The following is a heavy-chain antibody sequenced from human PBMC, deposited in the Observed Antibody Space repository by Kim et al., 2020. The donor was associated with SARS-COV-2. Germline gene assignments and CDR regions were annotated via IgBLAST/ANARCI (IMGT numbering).Heavy chain of an antibody. D-gene: IGHD5-12*01. Sequence: GGSLRLSCAASGFTFSRFWMSWVRQAPGKGLEWVANINEDGSDKYCVDSVKGRFTISRDNAKNSLYLQMNSLGAEDTAVYYCARDGYSGYDKACDYWGQGGRPTVSS. CDR2: INEDGSDK. CDR3: ARDGYSGYDKACDY. J-gene: IGHJ4*02. V-gene: IGHV3-7*03. CDR1: GFTFSRFW.